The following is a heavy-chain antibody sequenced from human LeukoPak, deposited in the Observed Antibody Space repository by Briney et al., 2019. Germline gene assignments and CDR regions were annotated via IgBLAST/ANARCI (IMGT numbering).Heavy chain of an antibody. CDR2: ISGSGGST. CDR3: AKFALRYCSGGSCHPFDY. CDR1: GFTFSSYG. V-gene: IGHV3-23*01. Sequence: GGPLRLSFAASGFTFSSYGMSWVRQAPGKGLEWVSAISGSGGSTYYADSVKGRFIISRDNSKNTLYLQMNSLRAEDTAVYYCAKFALRYCSGGSCHPFDYWGQGTLVTVSS. D-gene: IGHD2-15*01. J-gene: IGHJ4*02.